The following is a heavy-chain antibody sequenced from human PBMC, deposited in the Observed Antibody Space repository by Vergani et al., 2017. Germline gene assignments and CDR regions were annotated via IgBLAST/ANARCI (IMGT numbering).Heavy chain of an antibody. D-gene: IGHD1-26*01. CDR1: GGSISSGDYY. Sequence: QVQLQESGPGLVKPSQTLSLTCPVSGGSISSGDYYWSWIRQPPGKGLEWIGYIYYSGSTYYNPSLKSRVTISVDTSKNHFSLKLSSVNAADTAVYYCAGVGGVGATYNWFDPWGQGTLVTVSS. CDR2: IYYSGST. CDR3: AGVGGVGATYNWFDP. J-gene: IGHJ5*02. V-gene: IGHV4-30-4*01.